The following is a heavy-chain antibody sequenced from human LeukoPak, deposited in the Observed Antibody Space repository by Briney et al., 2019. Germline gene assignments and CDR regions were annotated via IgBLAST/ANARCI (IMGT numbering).Heavy chain of an antibody. CDR3: ARSLSGWRHEYFQH. Sequence: ASVKVSCKASGYTFTSYAMHWGRQAPGQRLEWMGWINAGNGNTKYSQKSQGRVTITRDTSASTAYMELSSLRSEDTAVYYCARSLSGWRHEYFQHWGQGTLVTVSS. D-gene: IGHD6-19*01. V-gene: IGHV1-3*01. CDR2: INAGNGNT. CDR1: GYTFTSYA. J-gene: IGHJ1*01.